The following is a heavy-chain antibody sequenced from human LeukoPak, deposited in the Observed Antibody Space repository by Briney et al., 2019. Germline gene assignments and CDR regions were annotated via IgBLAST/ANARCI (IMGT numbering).Heavy chain of an antibody. Sequence: PGGSLRLSCAASGFTFSSYAMSWVRQAPGKGLEWVSAISGSGGSTYYADSVKGRFTISRDNSKNTLYLQMNSLRAEDTAVYYCALPLGTLAATRYRSRPRYFDYWGQGTLVTVSS. CDR2: ISGSGGST. J-gene: IGHJ4*02. V-gene: IGHV3-23*01. D-gene: IGHD5-12*01. CDR3: ALPLGTLAATRYRSRPRYFDY. CDR1: GFTFSSYA.